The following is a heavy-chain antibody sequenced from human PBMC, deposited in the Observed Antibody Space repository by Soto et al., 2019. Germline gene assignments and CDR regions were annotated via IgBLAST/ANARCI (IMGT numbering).Heavy chain of an antibody. J-gene: IGHJ5*02. CDR2: IYPGDSDT. CDR3: ARRSRSGYDWVGYNWFDP. Sequence: GESLKISCKGSGYSFPSHWIACVRQMPGKGLEWMGLIYPGDSDTRYSPSFQGRVIISADKSISTAYLQWSSLKASDTAMYYCARRSRSGYDWVGYNWFDPWGQGTLVTVSS. CDR1: GYSFPSHW. V-gene: IGHV5-51*01. D-gene: IGHD5-12*01.